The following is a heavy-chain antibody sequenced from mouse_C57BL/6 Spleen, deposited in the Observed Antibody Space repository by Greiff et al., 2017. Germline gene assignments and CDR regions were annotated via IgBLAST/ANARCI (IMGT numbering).Heavy chain of an antibody. J-gene: IGHJ3*01. V-gene: IGHV1-42*01. CDR2: INPSTGGT. CDR1: GYSFTGYY. D-gene: IGHD2-4*01. CDR3: ASGGVYYDYDVGFAY. Sequence: EVQRVESGPELVKPGASVKISCKASGYSFTGYYMNWVKQSPEKSLEWIGEINPSTGGTTYNQKFKAKATLTVDKSSSTAYMQLKSLTSEDSAVYYCASGGVYYDYDVGFAYWGQGTLVTVSA.